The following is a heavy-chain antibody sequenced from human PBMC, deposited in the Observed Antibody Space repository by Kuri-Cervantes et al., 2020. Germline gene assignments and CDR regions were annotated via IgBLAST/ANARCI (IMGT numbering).Heavy chain of an antibody. J-gene: IGHJ6*03. V-gene: IGHV1-46*01. CDR2: INPSGGST. CDR1: GYTFTSYY. CDR3: ARALYQLLSRNLYYYYYYMDV. D-gene: IGHD2-2*01. Sequence: ASVKVSCKASGYTFTSYYMHWVRQAPGQGLEWMGIINPSGGSTSYAQKFQGRVTITADKSTSTAYMELSSLRSEDTAVYYCARALYQLLSRNLYYYYYYMDVWGKGTTVTVSS.